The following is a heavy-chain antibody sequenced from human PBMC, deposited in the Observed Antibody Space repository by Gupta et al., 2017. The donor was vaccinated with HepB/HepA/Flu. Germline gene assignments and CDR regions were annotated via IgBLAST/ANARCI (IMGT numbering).Heavy chain of an antibody. J-gene: IGHJ4*01. V-gene: IGHV3-66*01. Sequence: EVQLVESGGALVQRGGSLRLSCVASGFTVSGSYMTWVRQAPGKGLEWVSIIYSGSSTTYYADSVKGRFTISRDSAKNTLFLQMNSLTAEDTAIYYCGRVVSNDYVTDWGDGTLVTVSS. CDR2: IYSGSSTT. D-gene: IGHD3-16*01. CDR1: GFTVSGSY. CDR3: GRVVSNDYVTD.